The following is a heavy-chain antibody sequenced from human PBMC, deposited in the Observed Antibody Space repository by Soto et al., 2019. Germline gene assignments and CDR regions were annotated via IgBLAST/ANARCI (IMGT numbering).Heavy chain of an antibody. Sequence: PSVTLSLTCTVSGGSLSSYYWSWIRKPPGKGLEWIGYIYYSGSTNYNPSLKSRVTISVDTSKNQFSLKLSSVTAADTAVYYCARVLFGSNCWFDPWGQGTLVTVSS. J-gene: IGHJ5*02. D-gene: IGHD3-16*01. CDR1: GGSLSSYY. CDR2: IYYSGST. V-gene: IGHV4-59*01. CDR3: ARVLFGSNCWFDP.